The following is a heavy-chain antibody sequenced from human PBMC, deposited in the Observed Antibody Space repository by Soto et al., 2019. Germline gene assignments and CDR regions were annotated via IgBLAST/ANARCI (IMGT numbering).Heavy chain of an antibody. V-gene: IGHV2-26*01. Sequence: QVTSKDSGPVLVKPTETLTLTCTVSGFSLSNARMGVSWIRQPPRKALEWLAHIFSNDEKSYSTSLKSRLTISKDTYKSHVVPTMTNMDPVDTATYYCARIYGDYVGYYFDYWGQGTLVTGSS. D-gene: IGHD4-17*01. CDR1: GFSLSNARMG. CDR2: IFSNDEK. J-gene: IGHJ4*02. CDR3: ARIYGDYVGYYFDY.